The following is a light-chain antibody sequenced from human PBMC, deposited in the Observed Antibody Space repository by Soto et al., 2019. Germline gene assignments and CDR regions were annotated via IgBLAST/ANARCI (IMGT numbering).Light chain of an antibody. V-gene: IGKV3-15*01. CDR1: QSVSNN. J-gene: IGKJ4*01. CDR2: GAS. Sequence: IVMTQSPGTLSLSPGERATLSCRASQSVSNNYLAWYQQKPGQAPRLLIYGASTRATGVPTRFSGSRSGAEFTLTINSLQSEDFAVYYCQPYNNWPLTFGGGTKVDI. CDR3: QPYNNWPLT.